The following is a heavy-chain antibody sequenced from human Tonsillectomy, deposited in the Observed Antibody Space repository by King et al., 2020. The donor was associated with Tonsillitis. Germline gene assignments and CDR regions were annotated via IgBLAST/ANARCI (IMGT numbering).Heavy chain of an antibody. J-gene: IGHJ6*02. Sequence: QLVQSGGGVVQPGGSLRLSCAASGFTFSSYGMHWVRQAPGKGLEWVAFIRYDGSKKYYADSVKGRFTISRDNSKNTLYLQMNSLRAEDTAVYYCAKNMVRGVNYYVMDVWGQGTTVTVSS. CDR1: GFTFSSYG. D-gene: IGHD3-10*01. CDR3: AKNMVRGVNYYVMDV. CDR2: IRYDGSKK. V-gene: IGHV3-30*02.